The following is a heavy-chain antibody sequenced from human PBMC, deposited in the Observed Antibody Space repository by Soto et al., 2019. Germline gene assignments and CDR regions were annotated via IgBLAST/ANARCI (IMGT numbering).Heavy chain of an antibody. Sequence: GASVKVSCKASGYAFTSYYMHWVRQAPGQGLEWMGIINPSGGSTSYAQKFQGRLTITKDTSKNQVVLTMTNMDPVDTATYYCALRIAAMGTLAYWGQGTLVTVSS. D-gene: IGHD1-1*01. CDR3: ALRIAAMGTLAY. CDR1: GYAFTSYY. V-gene: IGHV1-46*01. J-gene: IGHJ4*02. CDR2: INPSGGST.